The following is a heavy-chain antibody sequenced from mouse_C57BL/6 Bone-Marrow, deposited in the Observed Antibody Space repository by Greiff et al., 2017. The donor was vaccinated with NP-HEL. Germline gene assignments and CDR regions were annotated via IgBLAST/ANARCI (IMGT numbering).Heavy chain of an antibody. Sequence: VQLQQSGPVLVKPGASVKMSCKASGYTFTDYYMNWVKQSPGTSLEWIGVINPYNGGTSYNQKFKGKATLTVDKSSSTAYMELNSLTSEDSAVYYCARPYFNFDYWGQGTTLTVSS. CDR3: ARPYFNFDY. CDR1: GYTFTDYY. J-gene: IGHJ2*01. CDR2: INPYNGGT. D-gene: IGHD1-1*01. V-gene: IGHV1-19*01.